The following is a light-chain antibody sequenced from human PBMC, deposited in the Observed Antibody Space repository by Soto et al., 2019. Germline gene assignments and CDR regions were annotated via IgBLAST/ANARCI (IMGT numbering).Light chain of an antibody. V-gene: IGLV2-14*01. CDR2: EVR. CDR1: SSDVGGYNY. J-gene: IGLJ1*01. Sequence: QSVLTQPASVSGSPGQSITISCTGTSSDVGGYNYVSWYRQHPGKAPKLMIYEVRNRPSGVSNRFSGSKSGNTASLTISGLQAEDEADYYCSSYTRSSTLIFGIGTKVTVL. CDR3: SSYTRSSTLI.